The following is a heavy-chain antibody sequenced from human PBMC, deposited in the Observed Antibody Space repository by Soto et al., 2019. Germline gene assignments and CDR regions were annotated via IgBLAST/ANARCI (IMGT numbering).Heavy chain of an antibody. CDR3: TRCKYGAFYYYYGMDV. V-gene: IGHV4-59*01. CDR2: IYYSGST. J-gene: IGHJ6*02. D-gene: IGHD4-17*01. Sequence: SETLSLTCTVSGGSISSYYWSWIRQPPGKGLEWIGYIYYSGSTNYNPSLKSRVTISVDTSKNQFSLKLSSVTAADTAVYYCTRCKYGAFYYYYGMDVWGQGTTVTVSS. CDR1: GGSISSYY.